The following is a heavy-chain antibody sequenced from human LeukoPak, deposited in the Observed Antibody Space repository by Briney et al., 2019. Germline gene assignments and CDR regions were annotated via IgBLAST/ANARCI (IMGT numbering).Heavy chain of an antibody. J-gene: IGHJ4*02. CDR1: GGSFSSYY. CDR2: INHSGST. Sequence: PSETLSLTCAAYGGSFSSYYWNWIRQPPGKGLEWIGEINHSGSTNYNPSLKSRVTISVDTSKNQFSLKLSSVTAANTAVYYCARARGDGSGYYYFDYWGQGTLVTVSS. V-gene: IGHV4-34*01. CDR3: ARARGDGSGYYYFDY. D-gene: IGHD3-22*01.